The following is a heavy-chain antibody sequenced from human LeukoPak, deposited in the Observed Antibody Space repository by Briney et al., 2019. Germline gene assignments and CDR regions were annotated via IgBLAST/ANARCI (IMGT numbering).Heavy chain of an antibody. CDR3: ARDWGRGNSYYFDY. D-gene: IGHD4-23*01. Sequence: GTSLRLSCAASGFTFSDYGMHWVRLAPGKGLECVAVVSHDETKKNYGESVKGRFTISRDNSANLVYLQMDSLTIEDTAVYFCARDWGRGNSYYFDYWGQGTMVTVSS. J-gene: IGHJ3*01. CDR2: VSHDETKK. CDR1: GFTFSDYG. V-gene: IGHV3-30*03.